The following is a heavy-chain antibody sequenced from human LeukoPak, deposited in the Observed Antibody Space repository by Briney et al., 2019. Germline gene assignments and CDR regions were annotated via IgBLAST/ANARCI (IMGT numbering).Heavy chain of an antibody. J-gene: IGHJ4*02. CDR2: INLSGGST. CDR3: ARDYVDDIPMIKDY. D-gene: IGHD2-8*01. V-gene: IGHV1-46*01. CDR1: GYTFTSYH. Sequence: ASVKVSCTASGYTFTSYHMHWVRQAPGQGLEWMGLINLSGGSTTYAQRFQGRVTLTRDTSTSTVHMELSSLRSEDTAVYYCARDYVDDIPMIKDYWGQGTLVTVSS.